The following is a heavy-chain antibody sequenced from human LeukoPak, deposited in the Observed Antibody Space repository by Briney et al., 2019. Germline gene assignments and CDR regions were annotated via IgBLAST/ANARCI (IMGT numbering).Heavy chain of an antibody. CDR2: INPSGGST. CDR1: GYTFTIYY. D-gene: IGHD6-13*01. Sequence: ASVTVSFTASGYTFTIYYIHWVRQAPGQGLEWMGIINPSGGSTTYAQKFQGRVAMTRDTSTSRVYMEVSSLRSEDTAVYYCARTYSSSDEFDYWGQGTLVTVSS. J-gene: IGHJ4*02. V-gene: IGHV1-46*01. CDR3: ARTYSSSDEFDY.